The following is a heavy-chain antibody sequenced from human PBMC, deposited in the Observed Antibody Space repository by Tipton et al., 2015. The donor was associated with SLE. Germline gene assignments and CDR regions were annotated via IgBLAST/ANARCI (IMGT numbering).Heavy chain of an antibody. CDR1: GGSFSGYY. V-gene: IGHV4-34*01. Sequence: TLSLTCAVYGGSFSGYYWGWIRQPPGKGLEYIGEINHRGSTNYNPSLESRVTISVDTSKNQFSLKLTYVTAADTAVYYCVRGGGSSSGRWFDPWGRGTLVTVSS. D-gene: IGHD3-10*01. CDR2: INHRGST. J-gene: IGHJ5*02. CDR3: VRGGGSSSGRWFDP.